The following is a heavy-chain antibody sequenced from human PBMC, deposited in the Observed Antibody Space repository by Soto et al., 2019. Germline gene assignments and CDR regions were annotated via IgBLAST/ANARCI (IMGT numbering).Heavy chain of an antibody. J-gene: IGHJ6*02. V-gene: IGHV1-69*13. D-gene: IGHD6-13*01. CDR1: GGTFADFI. Sequence: ASVKFSCKASGGTFADFIMSWLRQTPGQGLEWMGVIVPMFGTATYAEKFKGRVTISATGSTSTAYMELTSLRSEDTAVYYCARNATYSRYISQYSGMDVWGQGTTVTVSS. CDR3: ARNATYSRYISQYSGMDV. CDR2: IVPMFGTA.